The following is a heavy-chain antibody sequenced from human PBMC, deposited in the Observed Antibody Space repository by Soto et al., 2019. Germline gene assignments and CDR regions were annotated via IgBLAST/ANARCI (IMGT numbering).Heavy chain of an antibody. V-gene: IGHV3-23*01. CDR1: GFTFSSYA. J-gene: IGHJ4*02. CDR2: ISGSGGST. CDR3: AKDHGDYVSFLDY. D-gene: IGHD4-17*01. Sequence: GGSLRLSCAASGFTFSSYAMSWVRQAPGRGLEWVSAISGSGGSTYYADSVKGRFTISRDNSKNTLYLQMNSLRAEDTAVYYCAKDHGDYVSFLDYWGQGTLVTVSS.